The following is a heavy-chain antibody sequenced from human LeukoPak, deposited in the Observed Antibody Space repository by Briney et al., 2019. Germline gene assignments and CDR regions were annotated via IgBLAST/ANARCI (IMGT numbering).Heavy chain of an antibody. J-gene: IGHJ4*02. CDR1: GYTFTSYD. V-gene: IGHV1-8*03. Sequence: ASVKVSCKASGYTFTSYDINWVRQATGQGLEWMGWMNPNSGNTGYAQKFQGRVTITRNTSISTAYMELSSLRSEDTAVYYCARGRSDRIFGVVTLGYYFDYWGQGTLVTVSS. CDR3: ARGRSDRIFGVVTLGYYFDY. D-gene: IGHD3-3*01. CDR2: MNPNSGNT.